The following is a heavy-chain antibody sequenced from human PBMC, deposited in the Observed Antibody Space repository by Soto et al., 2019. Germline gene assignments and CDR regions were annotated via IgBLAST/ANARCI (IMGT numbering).Heavy chain of an antibody. Sequence: EVQLLESGGGLVQPGGSLRLSCAASGFTFSSYAMSWVRQAPGKGLEWVSAISGSGGSTYYADSVKGRFTISRDNSKNTLYVQMTGLRAEDTAVFYCAKDDMTTVTTRFGYWGQGTLVAVSS. CDR1: GFTFSSYA. CDR2: ISGSGGST. D-gene: IGHD4-17*01. CDR3: AKDDMTTVTTRFGY. J-gene: IGHJ4*02. V-gene: IGHV3-23*01.